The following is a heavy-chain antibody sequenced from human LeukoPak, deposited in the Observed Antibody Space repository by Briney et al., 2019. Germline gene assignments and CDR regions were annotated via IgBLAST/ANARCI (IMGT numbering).Heavy chain of an antibody. CDR2: IYYSGST. V-gene: IGHV4-39*01. Sequence: SETLSLTCTVSGGSISSSSYYWGWIRHPPGKGLEWIGSIYYSGSTYYNPSLKSRVTISVDTSKNQFSLKLSSVTAADTAVYYCARQPYYYDSSGYSGWGQGTLVTVSS. CDR3: ARQPYYYDSSGYSG. CDR1: GGSISSSSYY. J-gene: IGHJ4*02. D-gene: IGHD3-22*01.